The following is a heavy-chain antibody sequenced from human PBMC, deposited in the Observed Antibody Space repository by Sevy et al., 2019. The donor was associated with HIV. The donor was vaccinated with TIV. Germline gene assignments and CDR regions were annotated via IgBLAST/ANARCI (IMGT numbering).Heavy chain of an antibody. CDR2: IYYSGST. J-gene: IGHJ4*02. CDR1: GGSISSYY. CDR3: ARTALTKGRGPFDY. Sequence: SETLSLTFTVSGGSISSYYWSWIRQPPGKGLEWIGYIYYSGSTNYNPSLKSRVTISVDTSKNQFSLKLSSVTAADTAVYYCARTALTKGRGPFDYWGQGTLVTVSS. V-gene: IGHV4-59*13. D-gene: IGHD1-1*01.